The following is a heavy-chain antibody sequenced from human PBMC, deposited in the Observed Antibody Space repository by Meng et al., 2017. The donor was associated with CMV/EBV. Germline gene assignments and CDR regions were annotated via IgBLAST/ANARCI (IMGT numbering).Heavy chain of an antibody. Sequence: SETLSLTCAVYGGSFSGYYWSWIRQPPGKGLEWIGEINHSGSTNYNPSLKSRVTISVDTSKNQFSLKLSSVTAADTAVYYCARGLSSSSFDYWGQGTPVTVSS. J-gene: IGHJ4*02. CDR3: ARGLSSSSFDY. D-gene: IGHD6-6*01. V-gene: IGHV4-34*01. CDR1: GGSFSGYY. CDR2: INHSGST.